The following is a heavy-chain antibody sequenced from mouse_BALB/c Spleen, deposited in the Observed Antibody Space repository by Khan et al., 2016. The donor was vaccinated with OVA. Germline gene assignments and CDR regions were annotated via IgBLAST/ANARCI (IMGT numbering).Heavy chain of an antibody. Sequence: QVQLKQSGAELARPGASVKMSCKASGYTFTSYTIHWIKLRPGQGLEWIGYINPSSGYTNYNQKFRDKATLTADKSSTTAYMQLSSLTSDDSAVYNCVRDGAYHRNDGWFAYWGQGTLVTVSA. J-gene: IGHJ3*01. V-gene: IGHV1-4*01. D-gene: IGHD2-14*01. CDR1: GYTFTSYT. CDR3: VRDGAYHRNDGWFAY. CDR2: INPSSGYT.